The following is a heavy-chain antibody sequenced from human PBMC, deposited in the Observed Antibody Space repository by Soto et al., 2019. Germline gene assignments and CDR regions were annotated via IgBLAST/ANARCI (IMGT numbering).Heavy chain of an antibody. D-gene: IGHD3-10*01. CDR1: GGTFSSYT. J-gene: IGHJ6*02. V-gene: IGHV1-69*08. Sequence: QVQLVQSGAEVKKPGSSVKVSCKASGGTFSSYTISWVRQAPGQGLEWMGRIIPILGIANYAQKFQGRVTITADKSTSTAHMELSSLRSEDTAVYYCARDPPYGSGSDGMDVWGQGTTVTVSS. CDR3: ARDPPYGSGSDGMDV. CDR2: IIPILGIA.